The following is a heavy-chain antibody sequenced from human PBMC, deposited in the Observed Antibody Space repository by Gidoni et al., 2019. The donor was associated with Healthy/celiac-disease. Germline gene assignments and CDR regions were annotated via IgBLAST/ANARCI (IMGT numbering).Heavy chain of an antibody. Sequence: QVQLVQSGAEVKKPGSSVKVSCKASGGTFSSYAISWVRQAPGQGLEWMGGIIPIFGTANYAQKFQGRVTITADESTSTAYMELSSLRSEDTAVYYCARDYFTVVAATPSGYYYYYMDVWGKGTTVTVSS. J-gene: IGHJ6*03. CDR2: IIPIFGTA. CDR3: ARDYFTVVAATPSGYYYYYMDV. D-gene: IGHD2-15*01. CDR1: GGTFSSYA. V-gene: IGHV1-69*01.